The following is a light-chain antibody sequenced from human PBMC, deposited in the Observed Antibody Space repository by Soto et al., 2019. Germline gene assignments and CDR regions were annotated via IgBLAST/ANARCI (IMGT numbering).Light chain of an antibody. CDR2: AAS. V-gene: IGKV1-9*01. CDR1: QVINSY. CDR3: QQLNSYPLT. Sequence: DIPLTQSPSFLSASVGDRVTITCRASQVINSYLAWYQQKPGKAPKLLIYAASNLQSGVPSRFSGSGSGTEFTLTISSLQPEDFATYYCQQLNSYPLTFGGATKVEIK. J-gene: IGKJ4*01.